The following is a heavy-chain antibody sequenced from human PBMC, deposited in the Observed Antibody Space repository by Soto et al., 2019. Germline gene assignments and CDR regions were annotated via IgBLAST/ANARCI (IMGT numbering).Heavy chain of an antibody. CDR3: ARDGGRHSGGIDY. CDR2: IIHIFGTA. CDR1: GGTFSSYS. J-gene: IGHJ4*02. V-gene: IGHV1-69*01. Sequence: QVQLVQSGAEVKKPGSSVKVSCKASGGTFSSYSINWVRQAPGQGLEWMGEIIHIFGTANYAQKFQGRVTITADDSTSTAYMELSSLRSEDTALYYCARDGGRHSGGIDYWGQGTLVTVSS. D-gene: IGHD1-26*01.